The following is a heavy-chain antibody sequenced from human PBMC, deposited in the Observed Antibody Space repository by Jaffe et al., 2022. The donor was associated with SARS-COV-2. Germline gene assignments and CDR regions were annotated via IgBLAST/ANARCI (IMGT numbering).Heavy chain of an antibody. J-gene: IGHJ5*02. CDR2: ISYDGSNK. Sequence: QVQLVESGGGVVQPGRSLRLSCAASGFTFSSYAMHWVRQAPGKGLEWVAVISYDGSNKYYADSVKGRFTISRDNSKNTLYLQMNSLRAEDTAVYYCARDGPAAAGLFNWFDPWGQGTLVTVSS. CDR1: GFTFSSYA. V-gene: IGHV3-30-3*01. D-gene: IGHD6-13*01. CDR3: ARDGPAAAGLFNWFDP.